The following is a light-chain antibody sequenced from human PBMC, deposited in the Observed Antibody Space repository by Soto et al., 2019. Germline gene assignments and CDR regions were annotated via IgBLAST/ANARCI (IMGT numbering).Light chain of an antibody. J-gene: IGKJ2*01. CDR2: GAS. V-gene: IGKV3D-7*01. Sequence: PGERVTLSCRASQSVSSSYVTWYQQKPGQAPRLLIYGASTRATSIPARFSDSGSGTDFTLTISSLQPEDFAVYYCQQDYNLYTFGQGTKLEIK. CDR3: QQDYNLYT. CDR1: QSVSSSY.